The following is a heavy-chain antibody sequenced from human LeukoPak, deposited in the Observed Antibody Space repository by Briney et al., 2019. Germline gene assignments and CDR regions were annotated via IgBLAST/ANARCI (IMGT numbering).Heavy chain of an antibody. J-gene: IGHJ4*02. CDR3: ARMTTVTTKGLFDY. Sequence: VASVKVSCKASGGTFSSYAISWVRQAPGQGLEWMGRIIPILGVANYAQKFQGRVTITADKSTSTPYMELSSLRSEDTAVYYCARMTTVTTKGLFDYWGQGTLVTVSS. CDR2: IIPILGVA. CDR1: GGTFSSYA. V-gene: IGHV1-69*04. D-gene: IGHD4-17*01.